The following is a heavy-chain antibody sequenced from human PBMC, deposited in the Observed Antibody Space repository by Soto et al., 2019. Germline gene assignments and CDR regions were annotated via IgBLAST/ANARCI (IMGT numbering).Heavy chain of an antibody. CDR1: GGSFIGYY. D-gene: IGHD6-13*01. V-gene: IGHV4-34*01. CDR2: INHSGST. J-gene: IGHJ4*02. Sequence: SETLSLTCAVYGGSFIGYYWSWIRQPPGKGLEWIGEINHSGSTNYNPSLKSRVTISVDTSKNQFSLKLSSVTAADTAVHYCARGGSSSWPYYFDYWGQGTLVTVSS. CDR3: ARGGSSSWPYYFDY.